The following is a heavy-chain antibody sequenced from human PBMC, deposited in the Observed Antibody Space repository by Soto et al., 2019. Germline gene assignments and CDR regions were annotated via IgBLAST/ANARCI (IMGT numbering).Heavy chain of an antibody. CDR3: AKEGLELIRYMDV. D-gene: IGHD1-26*01. J-gene: IGHJ6*03. V-gene: IGHV3-30*18. Sequence: GGSLRLSCAASGFTFSSYGMHWVRQAPGKGLEWVAVISYDGSNKYYADSVKGRFTISRDNSKNTLYLQMNSLRAEDTAVYYSAKEGLELIRYMDVTGKGTKVTVSS. CDR1: GFTFSSYG. CDR2: ISYDGSNK.